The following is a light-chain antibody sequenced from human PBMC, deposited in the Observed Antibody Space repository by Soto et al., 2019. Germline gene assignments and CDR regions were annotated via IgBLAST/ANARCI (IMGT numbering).Light chain of an antibody. CDR1: QSVSSS. J-gene: IGKJ1*01. CDR3: QQYYTFSGT. Sequence: IQMTQTPATLSASLGDTVTVTCRASQSVSSSLAWYQQKPGEAPKLLIYAASALQRGVPSRFSGSGSGTNFTLTIASLQPDDFETYYCQQYYTFSGTFGPGTKVDIK. CDR2: AAS. V-gene: IGKV1-5*01.